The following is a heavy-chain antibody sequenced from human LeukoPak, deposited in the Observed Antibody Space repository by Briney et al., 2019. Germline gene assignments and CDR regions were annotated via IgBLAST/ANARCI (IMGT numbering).Heavy chain of an antibody. J-gene: IGHJ4*02. D-gene: IGHD6-25*01. CDR2: INPRGGST. V-gene: IGHV1-46*01. CDR3: ARVGSAAATADY. CDR1: GYTFTTYY. Sequence: ASVKVSCTASGYTFTTYYMHWMRQAPGQGPEWMGIINPRGGSTDYSQKFQGRITMTSDTSTSTVYMELSSLRSDDTAVYFCARVGSAAATADYWGQGTLVTVSS.